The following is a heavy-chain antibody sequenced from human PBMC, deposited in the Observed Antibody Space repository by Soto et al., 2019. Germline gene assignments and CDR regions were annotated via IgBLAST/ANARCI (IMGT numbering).Heavy chain of an antibody. D-gene: IGHD2-15*01. CDR1: GGTFSSYA. V-gene: IGHV1-69*12. J-gene: IGHJ4*02. Sequence: QVQLVQSGAEVKKPGSSVKVSCKASGGTFSSYAISWVRQAPGQGLEWMGGIIPIFGTANYAQKFQGRVRSTADERPSTAYSGLSSLRSEDTAVYYCARGSLDPRPATATFDYWGQGTLVTVSS. CDR3: ARGSLDPRPATATFDY. CDR2: IIPIFGTA.